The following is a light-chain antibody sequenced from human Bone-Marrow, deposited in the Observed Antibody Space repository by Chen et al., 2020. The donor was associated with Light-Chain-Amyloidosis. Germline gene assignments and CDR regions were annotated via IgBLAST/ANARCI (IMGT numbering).Light chain of an antibody. CDR3: RQYGTSPLT. J-gene: IGKJ4*01. CDR1: QTISSNY. Sequence: EIVLTPSPGTLSLSLGEGANLSCRANQTISSNYLTWYQQKFGQAPRLLMYGSLSRATCIPDRFTGSRSGTDITLAINRLEPEDFAMYYCRQYGTSPLTFGLGTKVEIK. CDR2: GSL. V-gene: IGKV3-20*01.